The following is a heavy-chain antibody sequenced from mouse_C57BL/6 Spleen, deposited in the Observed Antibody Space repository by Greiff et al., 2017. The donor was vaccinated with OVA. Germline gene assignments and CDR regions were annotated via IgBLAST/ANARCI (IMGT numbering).Heavy chain of an antibody. CDR3: ATSDGYYRYFDY. D-gene: IGHD2-3*01. J-gene: IGHJ2*01. CDR1: GFSLTSYG. V-gene: IGHV2-2*01. Sequence: QVQLKESGPGLVQPSQSLSITCTVSGFSLTSYGVHPVLPSPVKGHAVLVFIWSGGSTDYNAAFISRLSISKDNSKSQVFFKMNSLQADDTAIYYCATSDGYYRYFDYWGQGTTLTVSS. CDR2: IWSGGST.